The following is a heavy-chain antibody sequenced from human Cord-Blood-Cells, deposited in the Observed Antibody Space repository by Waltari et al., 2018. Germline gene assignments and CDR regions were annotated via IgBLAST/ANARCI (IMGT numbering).Heavy chain of an antibody. CDR3: ARQEYCGGDCYYDY. CDR1: GGSISSSRYY. Sequence: QLQLQESGPGLVKPSETLSLTCTVSGGSISSSRYYWGWIRQPPGKGLEWIGSIYYSGSTYYNPSLKRRVTISVDTSKNQFSLKLSSVTAADTAVYYCARQEYCGGDCYYDYWGQGTLVTVSS. V-gene: IGHV4-39*07. D-gene: IGHD2-21*02. CDR2: IYYSGST. J-gene: IGHJ4*02.